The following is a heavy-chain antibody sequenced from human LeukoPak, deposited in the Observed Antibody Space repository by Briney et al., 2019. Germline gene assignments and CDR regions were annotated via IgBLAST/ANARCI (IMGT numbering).Heavy chain of an antibody. CDR2: INPSGGST. D-gene: IGHD3-22*01. CDR3: ARGSINYNSGGYYDNPPLDY. CDR1: GYTFTSYY. J-gene: IGHJ4*02. V-gene: IGHV1-46*01. Sequence: ASVKVSCKASGYTFTSYYMNWVRQAPGQGLEWMGMINPSGGSTNYAQKFQGRVTVTTDTSTSTVYMELSSLRSEDTAVYYCARGSINYNSGGYYDNPPLDYWGQGTLVTVSS.